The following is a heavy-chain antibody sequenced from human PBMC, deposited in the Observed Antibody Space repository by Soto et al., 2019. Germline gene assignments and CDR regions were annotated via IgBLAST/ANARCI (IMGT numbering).Heavy chain of an antibody. CDR1: GFTFSSYA. CDR3: AKDLRSRTAADQSDY. V-gene: IGHV3-23*01. Sequence: GGSLRLSCAASGFTFSSYAMSWVRQAPGKGLEWVSAISGSGGSTYYADSVKGRFTISRDNSKNTLYLQMNSLRAEDTAVYYCAKDLRSRTAADQSDYWGQGTLVTVSS. D-gene: IGHD2-2*01. CDR2: ISGSGGST. J-gene: IGHJ4*02.